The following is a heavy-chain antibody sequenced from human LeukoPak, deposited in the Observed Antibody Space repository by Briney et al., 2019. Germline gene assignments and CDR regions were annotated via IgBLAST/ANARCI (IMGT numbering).Heavy chain of an antibody. D-gene: IGHD3-22*01. CDR2: ISSSGSDK. CDR1: GFPFSDHE. V-gene: IGHV3-48*03. Sequence: AGGSLRLSCAASGFPFSDHEMNWVRQAPGKGLEWVSYISSSGSDKYYPDSVKGRFTISRDNAKNSLYLQMNSLRAEDTALYYCAKAIAYFDSRGSPQGAFDYWGQGTLVAVSS. CDR3: AKAIAYFDSRGSPQGAFDY. J-gene: IGHJ4*02.